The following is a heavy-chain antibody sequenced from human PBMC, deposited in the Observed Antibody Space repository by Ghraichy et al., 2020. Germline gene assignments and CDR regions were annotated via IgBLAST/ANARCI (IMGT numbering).Heavy chain of an antibody. D-gene: IGHD2-15*01. CDR3: AKDLGDIVVVVAATPEMHPQPFDY. J-gene: IGHJ4*02. V-gene: IGHV3-23*01. Sequence: GGSLRLSCAASGFTFSSYAMSWVRQAPGKGLEWVSAISGSGGSTYYADSVKGRFTISRDNSKNTLYLQMNSLRAEDTAVYYCAKDLGDIVVVVAATPEMHPQPFDYWGQGTLVTVSS. CDR2: ISGSGGST. CDR1: GFTFSSYA.